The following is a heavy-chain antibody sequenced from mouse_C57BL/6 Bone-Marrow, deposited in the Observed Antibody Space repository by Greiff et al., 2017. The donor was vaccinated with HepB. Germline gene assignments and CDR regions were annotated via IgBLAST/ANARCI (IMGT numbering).Heavy chain of an antibody. D-gene: IGHD1-1*01. CDR3: ARHGYYGSSYWYFDV. V-gene: IGHV5-12*01. J-gene: IGHJ1*03. CDR1: GFTFSDYY. Sequence: EVKLVESGGGLVQPGGSLKLSCAASGFTFSDYYMYWVRQTPEKRLEWVAYISNGGGSTYYPDTVKGRFPISRDNAKNTLYLQMSRLKSEDTAMYYCARHGYYGSSYWYFDVWGTGTTVTVSS. CDR2: ISNGGGST.